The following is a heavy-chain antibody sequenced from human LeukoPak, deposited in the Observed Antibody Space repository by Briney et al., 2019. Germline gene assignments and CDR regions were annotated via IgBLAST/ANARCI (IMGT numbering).Heavy chain of an antibody. CDR3: VRSGDYYGSGRNWFDP. CDR1: GFSFTTYW. V-gene: IGHV5-51*01. D-gene: IGHD3-10*01. CDR2: IYPGGSDI. J-gene: IGHJ5*02. Sequence: GESLKISCQGFGFSFTTYWIGWVRQMPGKGLEWMGVIYPGGSDIRYRPPFQGQATSSADKSISTAYLQWRSLKASDTAMYYCVRSGDYYGSGRNWFDPWGQGTLVTVSS.